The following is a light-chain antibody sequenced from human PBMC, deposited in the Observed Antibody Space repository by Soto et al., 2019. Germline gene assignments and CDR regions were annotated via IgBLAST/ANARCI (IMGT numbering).Light chain of an antibody. Sequence: EIVMTQSPDTLFVSPGERATLSCRASQSVGSNLAWYQQKPGQAPRLLIYGASTRATGISARFSGSGSGTEFTLTISSLQSEDFAVYYCQQYNSWVTFGGGTKVEIK. V-gene: IGKV3D-15*01. J-gene: IGKJ4*01. CDR3: QQYNSWVT. CDR1: QSVGSN. CDR2: GAS.